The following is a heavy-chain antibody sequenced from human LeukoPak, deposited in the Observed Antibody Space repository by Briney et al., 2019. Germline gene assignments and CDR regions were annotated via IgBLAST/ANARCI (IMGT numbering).Heavy chain of an antibody. CDR3: AGEAIGYCSSTSCDAMYAFDI. J-gene: IGHJ3*02. V-gene: IGHV4-4*07. D-gene: IGHD2-2*01. CDR2: IYTSGST. CDR1: GGSISSYY. Sequence: PSETLSLTCTVSGGSISSYYWSWIRQPAGKGLEWIGRIYTSGSTNYNPSLKSRVTISVDTSKNQFSLKLSSVTAADTAVYYCAGEAIGYCSSTSCDAMYAFDIWGQGTMVTVSS.